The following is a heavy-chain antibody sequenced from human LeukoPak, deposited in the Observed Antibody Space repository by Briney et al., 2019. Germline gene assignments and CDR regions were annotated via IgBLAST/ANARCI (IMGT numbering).Heavy chain of an antibody. J-gene: IGHJ4*02. V-gene: IGHV4-34*01. Sequence: SETLSLTCAVYGGSFSGYYWSWIRQPPGKGLEWIGEINHSGSTNYNPSLKSRVTISVDTSKNQFSLKLSSVTAADTAVYYCARGTITTVTYYFDYWGQGTLVTVSS. D-gene: IGHD4-17*01. CDR3: ARGTITTVTYYFDY. CDR1: GGSFSGYY. CDR2: INHSGST.